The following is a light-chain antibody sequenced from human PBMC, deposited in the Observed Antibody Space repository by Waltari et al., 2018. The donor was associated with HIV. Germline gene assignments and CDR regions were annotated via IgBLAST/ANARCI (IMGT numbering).Light chain of an antibody. CDR1: SSDVGGYAY. Sequence: QSALTQPLSASGSPGQSVTISCTGTSSDVGGYAYFSWYQQHPGKAPKLMLYEVTKRPSGVPDRFSGSKSGSTASLTVSELEAEDEADYYCSSYAGSNNLIFGGGTKLTVL. CDR2: EVT. CDR3: SSYAGSNNLI. J-gene: IGLJ2*01. V-gene: IGLV2-8*01.